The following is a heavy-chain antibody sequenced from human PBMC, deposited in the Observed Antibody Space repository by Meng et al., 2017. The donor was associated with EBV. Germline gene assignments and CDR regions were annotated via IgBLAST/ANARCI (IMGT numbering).Heavy chain of an antibody. V-gene: IGHV2-5*02. J-gene: IGHJ4*02. CDR2: IYWDDAK. D-gene: IGHD3-10*01. Sequence: QITLKESGPTLVKPTQTLLLTCTFSGISLTTSGVGVGWIRQPPGKALEWLAVIYWDDAKRYSPSLKNRLTITKDTSKNQVVLTMTNMDPVDTATYLCAHSKYYSDSGGYWDYFDDWGQGTLVTVSS. CDR3: AHSKYYSDSGGYWDYFDD. CDR1: GISLTTSGVG.